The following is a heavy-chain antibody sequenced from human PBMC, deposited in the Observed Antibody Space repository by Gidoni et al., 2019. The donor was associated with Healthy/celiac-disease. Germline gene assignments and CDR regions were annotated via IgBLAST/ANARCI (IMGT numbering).Heavy chain of an antibody. CDR1: GYRLPSYW. Sequence: EVQLVQSGAEVKQPGESLKISCKGSGYRLPSYWIGWVRQMPGKGREWMGIIYPGDCDTRYSPAFQGQVTISADKSISTAYRQWSSRKASDTAMYYCARQGGSYALIWYVDIWGRGTRVTVSS. J-gene: IGHJ2*01. D-gene: IGHD1-26*01. V-gene: IGHV5-51*01. CDR3: ARQGGSYALIWYVDI. CDR2: IYPGDCDT.